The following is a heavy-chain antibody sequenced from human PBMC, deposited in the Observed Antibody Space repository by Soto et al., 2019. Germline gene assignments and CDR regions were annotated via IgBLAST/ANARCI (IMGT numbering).Heavy chain of an antibody. CDR1: GGSISGYY. J-gene: IGHJ5*02. Sequence: QVQLQESGPGLVKPSETLSLTCIVSGGSISGYYWSWIRQPAGKELEWIGRIYSDGTTNYNPSLKGRGTMSVDTSKKQISLTVPSVTAADTAMYYCARDRGYRSGSFGSWGQGVLVTVSS. V-gene: IGHV4-4*07. D-gene: IGHD5-18*01. CDR3: ARDRGYRSGSFGS. CDR2: IYSDGTT.